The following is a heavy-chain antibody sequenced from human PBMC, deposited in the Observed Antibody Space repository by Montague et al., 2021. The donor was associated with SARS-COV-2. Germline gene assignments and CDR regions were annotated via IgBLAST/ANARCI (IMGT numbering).Heavy chain of an antibody. CDR2: IHHGGST. V-gene: IGHV4-34*01. D-gene: IGHD3-10*01. CDR1: GGSFSTYS. Sequence: SETLSLTCAVPGGSFSTYSWNWIRQRPGKGLEWIGEIHHGGSTNYNPSLKSRVTISADTSKNQFSLKLTSVAAADTAVYYCARLGDGVVPSPILGVGPYYSYYYMDVWGKGTTVTVSS. J-gene: IGHJ6*03. CDR3: ARLGDGVVPSPILGVGPYYSYYYMDV.